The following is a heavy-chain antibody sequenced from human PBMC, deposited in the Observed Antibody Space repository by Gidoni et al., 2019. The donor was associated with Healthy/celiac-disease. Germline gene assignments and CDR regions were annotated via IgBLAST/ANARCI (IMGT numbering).Heavy chain of an antibody. CDR1: GFTFSSYA. CDR3: ARGEGRFDY. J-gene: IGHJ4*02. D-gene: IGHD3-16*01. CDR2: ISYDGSNK. V-gene: IGHV3-30-3*01. Sequence: QVQLVESGGGVVQPGRSLRLSCAASGFTFSSYAMHWVRQAPGKGLEWVAVISYDGSNKYYADSVKGRFTISRDNSKNTLYLQMNSLRAEDTAVYYCARGEGRFDYWGQGTLVTVSS.